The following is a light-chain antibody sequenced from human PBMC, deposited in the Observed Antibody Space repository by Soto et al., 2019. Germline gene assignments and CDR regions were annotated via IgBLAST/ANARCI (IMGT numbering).Light chain of an antibody. J-gene: IGKJ2*01. CDR3: QQYNSYPYP. CDR2: KAS. CDR1: QSISSW. Sequence: DIQMTQSPSTLSASVGDRVTITCRASQSISSWLAWYQQKPGKAPKLLIYKASSLESGVPSRFSGSGSGTEFNLTISSLQPDDFATYYCQQYNSYPYPFGQGTKLEIK. V-gene: IGKV1-5*03.